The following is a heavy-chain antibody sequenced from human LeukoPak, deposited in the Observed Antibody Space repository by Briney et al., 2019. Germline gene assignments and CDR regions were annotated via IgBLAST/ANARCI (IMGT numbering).Heavy chain of an antibody. V-gene: IGHV5-51*01. Sequence: GESLKISCKGSGYSFTSYWIGWVRQMPGKGLEWMGIIYPGDSDTRYSPSFQGQVTISADKSISTAYLQWSSLKASDTAMYYCARLHYYDILTGYLYYIDYWGQGTLVTVSS. CDR2: IYPGDSDT. D-gene: IGHD3-9*01. CDR1: GYSFTSYW. J-gene: IGHJ4*02. CDR3: ARLHYYDILTGYLYYIDY.